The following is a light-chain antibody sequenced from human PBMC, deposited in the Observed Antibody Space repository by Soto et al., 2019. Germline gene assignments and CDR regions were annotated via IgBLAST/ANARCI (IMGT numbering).Light chain of an antibody. CDR3: SSRATNAGGDNWV. V-gene: IGLV2-8*01. Sequence: QSALTQPPSASGSPGQSVTISCTGTSSDVGGYNYVSWYQQHPGKAPKLMIYEVSKRPSGVPDRFSGSKSGNTASLTVSGLQAEDVADYYCSSRATNAGGDNWVFGGGTKLTVL. CDR2: EVS. CDR1: SSDVGGYNY. J-gene: IGLJ3*02.